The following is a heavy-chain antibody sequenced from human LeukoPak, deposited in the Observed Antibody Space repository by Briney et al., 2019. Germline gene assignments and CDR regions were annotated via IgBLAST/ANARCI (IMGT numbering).Heavy chain of an antibody. CDR1: VHPISRCY. CDR3: ARGVYIAAAQYGN. D-gene: IGHD6-13*01. V-gene: IGHV4-59*13. J-gene: IGHJ4*02. CDR2: IYYSGTT. Sequence: PSETLSLTCTLSVHPISRCYGSGPRQPPGKGVEGIGYIYYSGTTNYNPSLKSRVTISVATSKNQFSLKLSSVTAADTAVYYCARGVYIAAAQYGNWGQGTLVTVSS.